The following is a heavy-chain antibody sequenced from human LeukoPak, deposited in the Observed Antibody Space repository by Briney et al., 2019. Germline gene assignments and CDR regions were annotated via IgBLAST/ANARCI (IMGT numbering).Heavy chain of an antibody. V-gene: IGHV4-38-2*02. J-gene: IGHJ4*02. CDR2: IYHSGST. CDR3: ARGEDRSGYRTDF. Sequence: SETLSLTCTVSDYAISSGFFWGWIRQAPGKGPEWIGNIYHSGSTYYTPSLRSRATISVDTSKNQFYLSPTSVTAADSAVYYCARGEDRSGYRTDFWGQGTLVTVSS. D-gene: IGHD3-22*01. CDR1: DYAISSGFF.